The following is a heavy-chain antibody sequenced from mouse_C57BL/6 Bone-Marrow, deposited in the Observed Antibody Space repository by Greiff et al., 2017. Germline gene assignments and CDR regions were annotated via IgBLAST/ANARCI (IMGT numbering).Heavy chain of an antibody. V-gene: IGHV1-39*01. CDR2: INPNYGTT. D-gene: IGHD2-4*01. CDR3: ARGYDYDYAMDY. CDR1: GYSFTDYN. Sequence: EVQLQESGPELVKPGASVKISCKASGYSFTDYNMNWVKQSNGKSLEWIGVINPNYGTTNYNQKFKGKATLTVDQTSSTAYMQLNGLTSEDAAVYYCARGYDYDYAMDYWGQGTSVTVSS. J-gene: IGHJ4*01.